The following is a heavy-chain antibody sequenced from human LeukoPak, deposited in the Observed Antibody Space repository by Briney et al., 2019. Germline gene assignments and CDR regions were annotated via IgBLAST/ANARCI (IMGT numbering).Heavy chain of an antibody. CDR2: IRGKPYGETT. Sequence: GGSLRLSCAASGFTFDDYAMSWFRQAPGKGLEWVGFIRGKPYGETTEYAASVQGRFTISRDDSESTTYLQLNSLKTEDTAVYYCTRGSDTIFGVARDGFDSWGQGTLVTVSS. CDR1: GFTFDDYA. CDR3: TRGSDTIFGVARDGFDS. D-gene: IGHD3-3*01. J-gene: IGHJ4*02. V-gene: IGHV3-49*03.